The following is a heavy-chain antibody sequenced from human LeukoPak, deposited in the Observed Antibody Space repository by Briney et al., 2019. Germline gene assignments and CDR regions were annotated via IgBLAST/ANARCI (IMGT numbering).Heavy chain of an antibody. CDR3: ATTWYYDTRGYLFDD. Sequence: PSETLSLTCSVSGVPLSTYYWSWIRQSPGKRLEWIAYVYYNGDIMYNPSLKSRVTISLDTSKNQFSLNMASVTAADTAVYFCATTWYYDTRGYLFDDWGHGTLVTVSS. V-gene: IGHV4-59*01. CDR1: GVPLSTYY. D-gene: IGHD3-22*01. CDR2: VYYNGDI. J-gene: IGHJ4*01.